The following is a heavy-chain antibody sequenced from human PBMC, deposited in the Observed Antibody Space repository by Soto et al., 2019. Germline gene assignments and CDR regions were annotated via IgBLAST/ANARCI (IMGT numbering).Heavy chain of an antibody. Sequence: LRLSCAASGFTFSSYEMNWVRQAPGKGLEWVSYISSGGTPMYDADSVKGRFTISRDDAKKSVYLQMNSLRAEDTAVYYWPRLIDYCSSRDFDYWGQGTLVTVSS. J-gene: IGHJ4*02. CDR1: GFTFSSYE. V-gene: IGHV3-48*03. CDR3: PRLIDYCSSRDFDY. D-gene: IGHD6-6*01. CDR2: ISSGGTPM.